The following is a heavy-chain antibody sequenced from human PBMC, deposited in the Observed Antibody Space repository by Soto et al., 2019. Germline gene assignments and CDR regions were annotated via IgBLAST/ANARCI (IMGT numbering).Heavy chain of an antibody. Sequence: EVQLVESGGGLVQPGGSLRLSCAASGFTFSTYNMNWVRQAPGKGLEWVSYITSSSTIYYADSVKGRFTISRDNAKNSLYLQMNSLRAEDTAVYYWARDSSGYHGMDVWGQGTTVTVSS. V-gene: IGHV3-48*01. CDR1: GFTFSTYN. CDR3: ARDSSGYHGMDV. CDR2: ITSSSTI. D-gene: IGHD6-19*01. J-gene: IGHJ6*02.